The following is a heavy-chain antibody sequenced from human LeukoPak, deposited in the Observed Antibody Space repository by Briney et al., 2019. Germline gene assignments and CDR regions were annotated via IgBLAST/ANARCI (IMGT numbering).Heavy chain of an antibody. V-gene: IGHV3-48*01. Sequence: PGGSLRLSCAASGFTFSSYSMSWVRQAPGKGLEWVSYISSGSSTIYYADSVKGRFTISRDNSKNTLYLQMNSLRAEDTAVYYCARDVAAAGTFFAGMDVWGRGTTVTVSS. CDR1: GFTFSSYS. CDR2: ISSGSSTI. J-gene: IGHJ6*02. D-gene: IGHD6-13*01. CDR3: ARDVAAAGTFFAGMDV.